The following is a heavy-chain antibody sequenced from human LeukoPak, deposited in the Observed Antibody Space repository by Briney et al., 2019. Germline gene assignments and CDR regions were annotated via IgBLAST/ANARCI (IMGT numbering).Heavy chain of an antibody. J-gene: IGHJ6*02. CDR2: IIVILGKV. CDR1: GGPFNSYA. Sequence: SVKVSCKASGGPFNSYAINWVRQAPGQGLEWMGRIIVILGKVNYAQKFQGRLTITADKSTRTAYMDLSNPASEDTAIYFCARYIHPQGLIGYAMDVWGQGTTVIVSS. V-gene: IGHV1-69*04. D-gene: IGHD2-15*01. CDR3: ARYIHPQGLIGYAMDV.